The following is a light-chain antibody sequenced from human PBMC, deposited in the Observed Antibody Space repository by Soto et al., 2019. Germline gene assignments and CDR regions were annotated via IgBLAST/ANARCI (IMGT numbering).Light chain of an antibody. V-gene: IGKV3-11*01. J-gene: IGKJ1*01. CDR1: QSVSSC. Sequence: EIVLTQSPATLSLSPGERATLSCRAGQSVSSCLAWYQQKPGQAPRLLIYDASNRATGIPARFSGSGSGTDFTLTISRLEPEDFAVYHCQQYGRSWTFGQGTKVDIK. CDR2: DAS. CDR3: QQYGRSWT.